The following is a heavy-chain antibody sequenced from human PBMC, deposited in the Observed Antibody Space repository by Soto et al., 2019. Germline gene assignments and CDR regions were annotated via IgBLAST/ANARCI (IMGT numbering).Heavy chain of an antibody. Sequence: EVQLVESGGGLVQPGGSLRLSCAASGFTFSSYWMYWFRQAPGKGLVWVSGISGDGSSTTHADSVKGRFTISRDNAKNTLSLQMNSLRVEDTAVYYCARAGLLASGDYWGQGTLVTVSS. D-gene: IGHD1-26*01. V-gene: IGHV3-74*01. CDR1: GFTFSSYW. CDR3: ARAGLLASGDY. J-gene: IGHJ4*02. CDR2: ISGDGSST.